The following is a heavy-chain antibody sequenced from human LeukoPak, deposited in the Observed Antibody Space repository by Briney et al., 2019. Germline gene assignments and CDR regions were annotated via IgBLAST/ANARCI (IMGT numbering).Heavy chain of an antibody. D-gene: IGHD3-3*01. J-gene: IGHJ6*03. CDR1: GGTFSSYT. CDR3: AREKDFGVVISPRYYYYYMDV. Sequence: SVNVSCKASGGTFSSYTISWVRLAPGQGLEWMGRIIPILGIANYAQKFQGRVTITADKSTSTVYMKLSSLRSEDTAVYYCAREKDFGVVISPRYYYYYMDVWGKGTTVTVSS. V-gene: IGHV1-69*04. CDR2: IIPILGIA.